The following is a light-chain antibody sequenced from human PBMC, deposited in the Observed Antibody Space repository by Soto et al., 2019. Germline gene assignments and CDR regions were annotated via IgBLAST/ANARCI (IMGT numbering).Light chain of an antibody. CDR3: CSYAGTTTVI. CDR1: SSNVGNYNF. CDR2: EGK. J-gene: IGLJ2*01. V-gene: IGLV2-23*01. Sequence: QSALTLPASVSGSPGQSITISCTGTSSNVGNYNFVSWYQYYPGKAPKLLIYEGKKRPSGVSNRFSGSKSGNTASLTISGFQAEDVAYYYCCSYAGTTTVIFGGGTKLTVL.